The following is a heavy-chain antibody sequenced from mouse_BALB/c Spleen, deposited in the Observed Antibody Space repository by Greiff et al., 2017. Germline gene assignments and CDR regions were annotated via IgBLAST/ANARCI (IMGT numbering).Heavy chain of an antibody. D-gene: IGHD2-10*02. J-gene: IGHJ4*01. Sequence: EVQLQQSGPELVKPGASVKIPCKASGYPLTDNKMNGVKQSHGKSLEWIGDINPNNGGTIYNQKFKGKATLTVDKSSSTAYMELRSLTSEDTAVYYCARGGYAYAMDYWGQGTSVTVSS. CDR3: ARGGYAYAMDY. V-gene: IGHV1-18*01. CDR2: INPNNGGT. CDR1: GYPLTDNK.